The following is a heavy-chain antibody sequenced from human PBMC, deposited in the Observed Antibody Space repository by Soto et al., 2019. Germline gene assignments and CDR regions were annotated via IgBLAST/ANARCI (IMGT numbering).Heavy chain of an antibody. CDR2: ISPHNDYT. D-gene: IGHD3-22*01. J-gene: IGHJ6*01. V-gene: IGHV1-18*01. CDR1: GYTFSSYG. CDR3: GRGGYYDSSGSRNYHYYGIDV. Sequence: QVHLVQSGGEVKKPGASVKVFCKTSGYTFSSYGVNWVRQAPGRGLEWMGWISPHNDYTYYAKKFQGRVRMTTDTSTKTAYMELRSLRCDDTGVYYCGRGGYYDSSGSRNYHYYGIDVWGQGTTVIVSS.